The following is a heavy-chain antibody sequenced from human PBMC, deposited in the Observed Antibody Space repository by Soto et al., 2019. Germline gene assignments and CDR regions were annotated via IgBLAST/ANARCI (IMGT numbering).Heavy chain of an antibody. Sequence: SETLSLTCTVSGGSVSSGSDYWSWIRQPPGRGLEWIGYIYNSGSTDYNPSLKSRVTISVDTSKNQFSLKLSSVTAADTAVYYCARPPAAWGQGTLVTVSS. V-gene: IGHV4-61*01. CDR2: IYNSGST. D-gene: IGHD6-19*01. CDR3: ARPPAA. CDR1: GGSVSSGSDY. J-gene: IGHJ5*02.